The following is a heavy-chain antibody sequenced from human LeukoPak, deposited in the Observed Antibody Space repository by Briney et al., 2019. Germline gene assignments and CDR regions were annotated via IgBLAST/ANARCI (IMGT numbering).Heavy chain of an antibody. CDR3: AKDLGGGYNPYYFDY. J-gene: IGHJ4*02. D-gene: IGHD5-24*01. CDR1: GFTFDDYA. Sequence: GRSLRLSCAASGFTFDDYAMHWVRQAPGKGLEWVSGISWNSGSIGYADSVKGRFTISRDNAKNSLYLQMNSLRAEDTALYYCAKDLGGGYNPYYFDYWGQGTLVTVSS. CDR2: ISWNSGSI. V-gene: IGHV3-9*01.